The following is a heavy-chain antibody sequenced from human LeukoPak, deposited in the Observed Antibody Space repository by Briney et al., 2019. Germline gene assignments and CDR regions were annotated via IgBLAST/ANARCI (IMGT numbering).Heavy chain of an antibody. CDR3: ARDLMLRLGELDL. CDR1: GFTLVPYT. D-gene: IGHD3-16*01. J-gene: IGHJ5*02. Sequence: GGSLRLSRAASGFTLVPYTMNWVRQVPGKGLEWVSSIGSLGTDIYYTDSVKGRFTVSRDNAQNSLYLQMNSLRAEDTALYYCARDLMLRLGELDLWGQGTLVTVSS. CDR2: IGSLGTDI. V-gene: IGHV3-21*01.